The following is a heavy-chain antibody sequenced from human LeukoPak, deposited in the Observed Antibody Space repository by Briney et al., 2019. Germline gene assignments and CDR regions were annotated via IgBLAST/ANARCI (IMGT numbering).Heavy chain of an antibody. J-gene: IGHJ3*02. V-gene: IGHV4-59*01. CDR3: ARDGLLCGGDCYRDAFDI. Sequence: SETLSLTCTVSGGSISSYYWSWIRQPPGKGLEWIGYIYYSGSFNYNPSLKSRVTISVDTSKNQFSLKLNSVTAADTAVYYCARDGLLCGGDCYRDAFDIWGQGTMVTVSS. D-gene: IGHD2-21*02. CDR1: GGSISSYY. CDR2: IYYSGSF.